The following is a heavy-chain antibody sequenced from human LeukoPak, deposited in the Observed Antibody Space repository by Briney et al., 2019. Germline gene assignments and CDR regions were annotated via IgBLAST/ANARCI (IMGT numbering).Heavy chain of an antibody. J-gene: IGHJ3*02. Sequence: SVKVSCKASGGTFSSYAISWVRQAPGQGLEWMGRIIPIFDTANYAQKFQGRVTITTDESTSTAYMELSSLRSEDTAVYYCARTDYDFWSGNTGGAFDIWGQGTMVTVSS. CDR2: IIPIFDTA. V-gene: IGHV1-69*05. D-gene: IGHD3-3*01. CDR3: ARTDYDFWSGNTGGAFDI. CDR1: GGTFSSYA.